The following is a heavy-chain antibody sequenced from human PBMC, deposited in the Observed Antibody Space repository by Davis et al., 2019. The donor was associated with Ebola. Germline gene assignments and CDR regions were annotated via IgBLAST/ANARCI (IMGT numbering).Heavy chain of an antibody. D-gene: IGHD3-10*01. Sequence: GGSLRLSCAASGFTFSSYAMHWVRQAPGKGLEWVSGISGSGGSTYYADSVKGRFTISSDNSKNTLYLQMNSLRAEDTAVYYCAKDDLWFGELLWSTEYFQHWGQGTLVTVSS. CDR3: AKDDLWFGELLWSTEYFQH. V-gene: IGHV3-23*01. CDR1: GFTFSSYA. CDR2: ISGSGGST. J-gene: IGHJ1*01.